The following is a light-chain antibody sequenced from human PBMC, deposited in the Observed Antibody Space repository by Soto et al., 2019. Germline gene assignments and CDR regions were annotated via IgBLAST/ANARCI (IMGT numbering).Light chain of an antibody. CDR3: QQYGSSSWT. J-gene: IGKJ1*01. V-gene: IGKV3-20*01. CDR1: QSVSSSY. CDR2: GAS. Sequence: EIVLTQSPGTLSLSPGERANLSCRASQSVSSSYLAWYQQKPGQAPRLLIYGASSRATGIPDRFSGSASETDFTLTISRLEPEDFAVYYCQQYGSSSWTFGQGTKVEIK.